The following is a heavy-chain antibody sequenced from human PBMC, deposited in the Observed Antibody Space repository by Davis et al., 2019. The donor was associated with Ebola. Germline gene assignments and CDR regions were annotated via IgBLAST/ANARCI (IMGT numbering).Heavy chain of an antibody. CDR3: AKDMYYDFWTDYSGDYDYGMDV. CDR1: GLTFSSYA. CDR2: IWYDGSNK. D-gene: IGHD3/OR15-3a*01. V-gene: IGHV3-33*06. Sequence: GESLKISCAASGLTFSSYAMSWVRQAPGKGLEWVAVIWYDGSNKYYADSVKGRFTISRDNSKNTLYLQMNSLRAEDTALYYCAKDMYYDFWTDYSGDYDYGMDVWGKGTTVTVSS. J-gene: IGHJ6*04.